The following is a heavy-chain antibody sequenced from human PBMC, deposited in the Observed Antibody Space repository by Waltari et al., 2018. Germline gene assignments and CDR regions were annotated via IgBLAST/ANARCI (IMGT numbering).Heavy chain of an antibody. V-gene: IGHV3-23*03. CDR2: IYSDDSST. Sequence: EVQLLESGGGLVQPGGSLSLSCAASGFTFSSYVMKVCGQAPVKGLEWVSIIYSDDSSTYYADSVKGRFTVSRDNSKNTLYLQMNSLRAEDTAIYYCARDPPVDYWGQGTLVTVSS. J-gene: IGHJ4*02. CDR1: GFTFSSYV. CDR3: ARDPPVDY.